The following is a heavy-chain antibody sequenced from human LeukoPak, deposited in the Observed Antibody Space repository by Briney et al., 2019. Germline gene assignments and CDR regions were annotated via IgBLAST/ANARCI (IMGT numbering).Heavy chain of an antibody. CDR3: ARDLYSGYDNWFDP. J-gene: IGHJ5*02. D-gene: IGHD5-12*01. CDR1: GGSISSYY. Sequence: SETLSLTCTVSGGSISSYYWGWIRQPPGKGLEWIGYIYYSGSTNYNPSLKSRVTISVDTSKNQFFLKLSSVTAADTAVYYCARDLYSGYDNWFDPWGQGTLVTVSS. CDR2: IYYSGST. V-gene: IGHV4-59*01.